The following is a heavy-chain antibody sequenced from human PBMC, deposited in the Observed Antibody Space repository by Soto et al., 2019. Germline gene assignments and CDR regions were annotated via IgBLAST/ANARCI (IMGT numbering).Heavy chain of an antibody. V-gene: IGHV4-30-2*01. CDR3: ARGHYYYGMDV. CDR1: NDSVSSGTYS. CDR2: IYYSGTT. J-gene: IGHJ6*02. Sequence: SETLSLTCTVSNDSVSSGTYSWSWVRQPPGKGLEWIGYIYYSGTTYYTPSLKSRLTMSMDRANDHFSLNLTSVTAADTAVYFCARGHYYYGMDVWGQGITVTVSS.